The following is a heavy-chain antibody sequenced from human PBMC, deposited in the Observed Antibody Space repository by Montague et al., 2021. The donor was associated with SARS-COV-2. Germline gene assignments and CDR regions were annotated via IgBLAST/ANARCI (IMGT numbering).Heavy chain of an antibody. V-gene: IGHV4-59*13. CDR2: IHNSGST. J-gene: IGHJ5*02. CDR3: ARDGDSSSWYWFDP. CDR1: GGSISSYI. Sequence: SETLSLTCTVSGGSISSYIWSWIRQPPGKGQEWIWNIHNSGSTNYNPSLKSRVTISVDTSKNQFSLKLRSVTAADTAVYYCARDGDSSSWYWFDPWGQGTLVTVSS. D-gene: IGHD6-13*01.